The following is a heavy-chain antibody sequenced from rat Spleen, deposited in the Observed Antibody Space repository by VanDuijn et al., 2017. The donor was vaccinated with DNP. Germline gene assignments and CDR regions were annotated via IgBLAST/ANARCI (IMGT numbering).Heavy chain of an antibody. CDR2: ISTVGDNS. J-gene: IGHJ4*01. CDR3: ARVQLGYYALDA. CDR1: GFTFSDYY. Sequence: EVQLVESGGGLVQPGRSLKLSCAASGFTFSDYYMAWVRQAPMKGLEWVASISTVGDNSVYRDSVKGRFTISRDNAKNTQYLQMDSLRSEDTATYYCARVQLGYYALDAWGQGTSVTVSS. V-gene: IGHV5S13*01. D-gene: IGHD5-1*01.